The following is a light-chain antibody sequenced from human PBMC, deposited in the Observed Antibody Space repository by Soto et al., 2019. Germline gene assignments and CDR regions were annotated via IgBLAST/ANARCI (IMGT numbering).Light chain of an antibody. V-gene: IGLV2-14*01. J-gene: IGLJ2*01. CDR3: SSYTSSSTLVV. CDR1: SSDVGGYNY. Sequence: QSVLTQPASVSVSPGQSITISCTGTSSDVGGYNYVSWYQQHPGKAPKLMIYDVSNRPSGVSNRFSGSKSGNTASLTISGLQAEDEADYYCSSYTSSSTLVVFGGGTKLTVL. CDR2: DVS.